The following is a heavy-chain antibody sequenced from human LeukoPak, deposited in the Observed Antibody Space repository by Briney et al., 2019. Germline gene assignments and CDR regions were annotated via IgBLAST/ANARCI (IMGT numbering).Heavy chain of an antibody. CDR2: ISYDGSNK. J-gene: IGHJ4*02. V-gene: IGHV3-30-3*01. CDR3: ARTEGGYFSFDY. D-gene: IGHD5-12*01. CDR1: GFTFSSYA. Sequence: GRSLRLSCAASGFTFSSYAMHWVRQAPGKGLEWVAVISYDGSNKYYADSVKGRFTISRDNSKNTLYLQMNSLRAEDTAVYYCARTEGGYFSFDYWGQGTLVTVSS.